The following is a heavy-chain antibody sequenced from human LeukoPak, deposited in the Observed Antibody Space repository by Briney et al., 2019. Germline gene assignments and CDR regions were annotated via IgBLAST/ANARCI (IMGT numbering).Heavy chain of an antibody. V-gene: IGHV4-4*07. J-gene: IGHJ4*02. D-gene: IGHD5-24*01. CDR1: GGSISTHY. Sequence: SETLSLTCTVSGGSISTHYWNWIRQPAGKGLEWIRRFSTSGSTNTNPSLTSRVTMSLDTSKNLFSLKLNSVTAADTAVYYCAREVEMARQFDYWGQGTLVTVSS. CDR3: AREVEMARQFDY. CDR2: FSTSGST.